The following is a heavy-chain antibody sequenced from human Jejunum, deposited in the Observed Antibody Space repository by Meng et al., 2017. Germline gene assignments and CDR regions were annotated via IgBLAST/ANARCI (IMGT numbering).Heavy chain of an antibody. D-gene: IGHD1-26*01. J-gene: IGHJ3*02. Sequence: GESLKISCAASGFTFSSYAMSWFRQAPGKGLEWISGISGTGGTTYYADSVKGRFTISRDNSKNTLCVQLNSLRGEDTAVYYCAKSSGIVGATYAFGMWGQGTMVTVSS. V-gene: IGHV3-23*01. CDR3: AKSSGIVGATYAFGM. CDR2: ISGTGGTT. CDR1: GFTFSSYA.